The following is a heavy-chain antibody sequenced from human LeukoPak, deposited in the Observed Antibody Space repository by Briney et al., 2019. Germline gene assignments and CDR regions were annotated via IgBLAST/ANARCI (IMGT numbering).Heavy chain of an antibody. J-gene: IGHJ6*03. CDR1: GGTFSSYA. CDR3: ARDRGSGWYSGGYYYYYMDV. CDR2: IIPIFGTA. Sequence: GSSVKVSCKASGGTFSSYAISWVRQAPGQGLEWMGGIIPIFGTANYAQKLQGRVTMTTDTSTSTAYMELRSLRSDDTAVYYRARDRGSGWYSGGYYYYYMDVWGKGTTVTVSS. V-gene: IGHV1-69*05. D-gene: IGHD6-19*01.